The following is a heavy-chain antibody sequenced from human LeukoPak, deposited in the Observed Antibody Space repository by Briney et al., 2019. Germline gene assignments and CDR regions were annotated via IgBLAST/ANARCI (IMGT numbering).Heavy chain of an antibody. V-gene: IGHV3-66*01. CDR1: GVTVSSNY. J-gene: IGHJ4*02. D-gene: IGHD2-2*01. Sequence: GGSLRLSCAASGVTVSSNYMSCVRQAPGEGLEWVSVIYSGGSTYYADSVKGRFTISRDNSKNTLYLQMNSLRAEDTAVYYCARAQIGYCRSTSCRDYCGQGTLVTVYS. CDR3: ARAQIGYCRSTSCRDY. CDR2: IYSGGST.